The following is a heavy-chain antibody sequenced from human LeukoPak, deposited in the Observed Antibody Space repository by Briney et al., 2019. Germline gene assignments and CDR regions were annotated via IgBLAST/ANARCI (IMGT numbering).Heavy chain of an antibody. CDR2: IKQDGSEK. V-gene: IGHV3-7*01. J-gene: IGHJ4*02. CDR1: GFTFSSYW. CDR3: AREGGYPYFDY. D-gene: IGHD3-22*01. Sequence: GGSLRLSCAASGFTFSSYWMSWVRQAPGKGLEWVANIKQDGSEKYYVDSVKGRFTISRDNAKNSLYLQMNSLRAEDPAVYYCAREGGYPYFDYWGQGTLVTVSS.